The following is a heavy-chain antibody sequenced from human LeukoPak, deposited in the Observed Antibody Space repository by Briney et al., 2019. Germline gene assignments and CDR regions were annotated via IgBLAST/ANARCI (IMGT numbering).Heavy chain of an antibody. J-gene: IGHJ5*02. V-gene: IGHV1-69*05. D-gene: IGHD2-2*01. Sequence: SVKVSCKASGGTFGSYAISWVRQAPGQGLEWMGGIIPIFGTANYAQKFQGRVTITTDESTSTAYMELSSLRSEDTAVYYCASFPVPAAGRYWFDPWGQGTLVTVSS. CDR2: IIPIFGTA. CDR3: ASFPVPAAGRYWFDP. CDR1: GGTFGSYA.